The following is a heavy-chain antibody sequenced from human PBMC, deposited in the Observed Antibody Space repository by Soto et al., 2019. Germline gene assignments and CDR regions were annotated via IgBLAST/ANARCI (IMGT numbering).Heavy chain of an antibody. CDR2: ISYDGSNK. Sequence: AGGSLRLSCAASGFTFSSYGMHWVRQAPGKGLEWVAVISYDGSNKYYADSVKGRFTISRDNSKNTLYLQMNSLRAEDTAVYYCAKGSFKHDYGDYQLDYWGQGTLVTVSS. CDR3: AKGSFKHDYGDYQLDY. D-gene: IGHD4-17*01. CDR1: GFTFSSYG. V-gene: IGHV3-30*18. J-gene: IGHJ4*02.